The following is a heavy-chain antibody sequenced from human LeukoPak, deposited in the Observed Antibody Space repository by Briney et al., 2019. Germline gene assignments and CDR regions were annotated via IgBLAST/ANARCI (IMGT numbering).Heavy chain of an antibody. J-gene: IGHJ4*01. V-gene: IGHV3-7*01. Sequence: PGGSLRLSCAAFGFTFNNYWMSWVRQAPGKGPEWVASIRQDGSEKTYVDSVKGRFTISRDNTKNSLSLQLNGLRAEDTAVYYCARDGTAAGLYFDLWGQGTLVTVSS. D-gene: IGHD6-13*01. CDR1: GFTFNNYW. CDR2: IRQDGSEK. CDR3: ARDGTAAGLYFDL.